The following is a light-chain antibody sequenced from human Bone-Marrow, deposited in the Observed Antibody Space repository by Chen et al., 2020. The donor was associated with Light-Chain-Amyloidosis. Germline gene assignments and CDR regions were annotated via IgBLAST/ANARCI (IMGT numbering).Light chain of an antibody. CDR1: NIGSTS. CDR3: QVWDRSSDRPV. Sequence: SYVLTQPSSVSVAPGQTATIACGGNNIGSTSVHWYQQTPGQAPLLVVYDDSDRPSGIPERLSGSNSGNTATLTIRGVEAGEEADYYCQVWDRSSDRPVFGGGTKLTVL. J-gene: IGLJ3*02. V-gene: IGLV3-21*02. CDR2: DDS.